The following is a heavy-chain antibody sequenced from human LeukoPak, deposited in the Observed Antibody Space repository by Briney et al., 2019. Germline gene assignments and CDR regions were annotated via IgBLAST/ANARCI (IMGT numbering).Heavy chain of an antibody. Sequence: ASVRVSCTASGYTFTSYDMNWVRQAPGQGLEWMGWMNPNSGNTGYAQKFQGRVTMTRNTSISTAYMELSSLRSEDTAVYYCARSDILPGDVWGKGTTVTVSS. CDR2: MNPNSGNT. V-gene: IGHV1-8*01. J-gene: IGHJ6*04. D-gene: IGHD3-9*01. CDR3: ARSDILPGDV. CDR1: GYTFTSYD.